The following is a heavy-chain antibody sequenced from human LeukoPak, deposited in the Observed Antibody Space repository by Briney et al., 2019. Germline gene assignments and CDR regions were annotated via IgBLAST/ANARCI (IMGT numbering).Heavy chain of an antibody. D-gene: IGHD5-24*01. CDR2: INPNSGGT. V-gene: IGHV1-2*04. CDR3: ARDGWMATITTEYYFDY. CDR1: GYTFTGYY. J-gene: IGHJ4*02. Sequence: ASVKVSCKASGYTFTGYYMHWVRQAPGQGLEWMGWINPNSGGTNYAQKFQGWVTTTRDTSISTAYMELSRLRSDDTAVYYCARDGWMATITTEYYFDYWGQGTLVTVSS.